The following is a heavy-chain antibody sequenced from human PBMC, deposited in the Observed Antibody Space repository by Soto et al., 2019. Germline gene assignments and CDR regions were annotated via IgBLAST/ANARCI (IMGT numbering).Heavy chain of an antibody. CDR3: ARAPGYGSGSYYFYYYYYGMDV. CDR1: GGSISSGDYY. J-gene: IGHJ6*02. V-gene: IGHV4-30-4*01. D-gene: IGHD3-10*01. Sequence: SETLSLTCTVSGGSISSGDYYWSWIRQPPGKGLEWIGYIYYSGSTYYNPSLKSRVTISVDTSKNQFSLKLSSVTAADTAVYYCARAPGYGSGSYYFYYYYYGMDVWGQGTTVTISS. CDR2: IYYSGST.